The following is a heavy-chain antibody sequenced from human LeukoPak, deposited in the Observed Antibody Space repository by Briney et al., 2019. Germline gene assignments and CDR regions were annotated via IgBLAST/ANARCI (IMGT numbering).Heavy chain of an antibody. CDR2: INPNSGGT. V-gene: IGHV1-2*02. CDR3: ARGLGPGSYYLFYYYYMDV. Sequence: GASVKVSCKASGYTFTGYYMHWVRQAPGQGLEWMGWINPNSGGTNYAQKFQGRVTMTRDTSISTAYMELSRLRSDDTAVYYCARGLGPGSYYLFYYYYMDVWGKGTTVTVSS. CDR1: GYTFTGYY. J-gene: IGHJ6*03. D-gene: IGHD1-26*01.